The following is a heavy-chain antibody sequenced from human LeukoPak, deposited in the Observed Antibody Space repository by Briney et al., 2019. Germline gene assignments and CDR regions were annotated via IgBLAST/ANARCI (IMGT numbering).Heavy chain of an antibody. CDR3: AKGSSPFDP. J-gene: IGHJ5*02. Sequence: GGSLRLSCAASGFTFSSDAMSWVRQAPGEGLEWGSAISGSGGSTYYADSVKGRFTTSRDNTKNTLYLQMNSLRAEDTAVYYCAKGSSPFDPWGEGTLVTVSS. CDR1: GFTFSSDA. CDR2: ISGSGGST. D-gene: IGHD1-26*01. V-gene: IGHV3-23*01.